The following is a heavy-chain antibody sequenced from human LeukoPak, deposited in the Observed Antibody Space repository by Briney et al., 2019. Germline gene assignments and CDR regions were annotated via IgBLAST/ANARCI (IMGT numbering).Heavy chain of an antibody. V-gene: IGHV3-30*18. CDR2: ISYDGSNK. CDR3: AKAHASTIAAAATY. Sequence: GGSLRLSCAASGFTFSSYGMHWVRQAPGKGLEWVAVISYDGSNKYYADSVKGRFTISRDNSKNTLYLQMNSLRAEDTAVYYCAKAHASTIAAAATYWDQGTLVTVSS. D-gene: IGHD6-13*01. J-gene: IGHJ4*02. CDR1: GFTFSSYG.